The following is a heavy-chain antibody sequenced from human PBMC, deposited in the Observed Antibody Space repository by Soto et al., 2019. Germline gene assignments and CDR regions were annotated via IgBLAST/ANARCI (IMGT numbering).Heavy chain of an antibody. CDR1: GFTLSSYS. V-gene: IGHV3-48*01. D-gene: IGHD3-22*01. Sequence: PGGSLRLSCAASGFTLSSYSMNWVRQAPGKGLEWVSYISSSSSTIYYADSVKGRFTISRDNAKNSLYLQMNSLRGEDTAVYYCARDSDSRPFTMIVVATNPYYFDYWGQGTLVTVSS. CDR2: ISSSSSTI. J-gene: IGHJ4*02. CDR3: ARDSDSRPFTMIVVATNPYYFDY.